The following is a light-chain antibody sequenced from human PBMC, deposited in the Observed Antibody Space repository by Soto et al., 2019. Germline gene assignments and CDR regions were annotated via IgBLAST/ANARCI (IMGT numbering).Light chain of an antibody. CDR2: GVS. CDR3: QQYDRSPRT. Sequence: IVLTQSPGTLSLSPGERATLSCRASQALQRSFLAWYQHKPGQSPRLLISGVSSRAAGVPDRFNGSGSGTDFTLTISRLEPKDSAVYFCQQYDRSPRTFGQGTK. V-gene: IGKV3-20*01. J-gene: IGKJ1*01. CDR1: QALQRSF.